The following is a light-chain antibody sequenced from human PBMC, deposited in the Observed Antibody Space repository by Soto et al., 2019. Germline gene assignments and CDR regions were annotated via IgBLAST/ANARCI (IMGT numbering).Light chain of an antibody. V-gene: IGKV1-5*03. CDR1: QTISSW. CDR2: KAS. J-gene: IGKJ5*01. CDR3: QQYDEHSIT. Sequence: DIQMTQSPSTLSGSVGDRVTITCRASQTISSWLAWYQQKPGKAPKLLIYKASTLKSGVPSRFSGSGSGTEFTLTISSLQPDDFATYYCQQYDEHSITFGQGTRLEI.